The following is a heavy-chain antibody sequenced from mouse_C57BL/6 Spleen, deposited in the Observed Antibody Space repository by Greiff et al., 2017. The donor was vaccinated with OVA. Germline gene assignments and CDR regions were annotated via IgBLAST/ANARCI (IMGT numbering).Heavy chain of an antibody. CDR2: FHPYNDDT. V-gene: IGHV1-47*01. Sequence: QVQLKESGAELVKPGASVKMSCKASGYTFTTYPIEWMKQNHGKSLEWIGNFHPYNDDTKYNEKFKGKATLTVEKSSSTVYLELSRLTSDDSAVYYCARSVDYYGSSYWYFDVWGTGPTVTVSS. CDR3: ARSVDYYGSSYWYFDV. CDR1: GYTFTTYP. J-gene: IGHJ1*03. D-gene: IGHD1-1*01.